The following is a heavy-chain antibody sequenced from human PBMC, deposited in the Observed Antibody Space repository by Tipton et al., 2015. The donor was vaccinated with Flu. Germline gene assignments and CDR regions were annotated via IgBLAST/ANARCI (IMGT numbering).Heavy chain of an antibody. CDR2: ISSNGGST. CDR1: GFTFSSYA. J-gene: IGHJ6*02. V-gene: IGHV3-64*01. Sequence: SLRLSCAASGFTFSSYAMHWVRQAPGKGLEYVSAISSNGGSTYYANSVKGRFTISRDNSKNTLYLQMGSLRAEDMAVYYCARGGIVGDSGSHYYYGTDVGGQGTTVTVSS. D-gene: IGHD1-26*01. CDR3: ARGGIVGDSGSHYYYGTDV.